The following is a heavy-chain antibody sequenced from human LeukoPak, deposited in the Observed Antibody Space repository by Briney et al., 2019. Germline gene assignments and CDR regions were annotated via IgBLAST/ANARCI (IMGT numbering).Heavy chain of an antibody. CDR3: ARRITGAVDY. J-gene: IGHJ4*02. Sequence: GESLKISCKGSGYSFTTYWIGWVRQMPGKGLEWMGIIYPGDSETRYSPSFQGQVTISADKSINTAYLQWSSLKASDTATYYCARRITGAVDYWGQGTLVTVSS. V-gene: IGHV5-51*01. CDR2: IYPGDSET. D-gene: IGHD1-20*01. CDR1: GYSFTTYW.